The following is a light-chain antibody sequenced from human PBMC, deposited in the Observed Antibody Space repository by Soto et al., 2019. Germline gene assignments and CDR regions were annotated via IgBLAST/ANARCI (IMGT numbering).Light chain of an antibody. J-gene: IGKJ1*01. CDR1: QSVLYSSNNKNY. Sequence: DIVMTQSPDSLAVSLGEGATINCKSSQSVLYSSNNKNYLAWYQQKPGQPPELLIYWASTRESGVPDRFSGSGSGTDFTLTISSLQAEDVAVYYCQQYYSTPWTFGQGTKVE. CDR3: QQYYSTPWT. V-gene: IGKV4-1*01. CDR2: WAS.